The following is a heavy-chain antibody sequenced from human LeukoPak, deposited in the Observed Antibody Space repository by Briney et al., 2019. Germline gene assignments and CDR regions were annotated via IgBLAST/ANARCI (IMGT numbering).Heavy chain of an antibody. V-gene: IGHV3-23*01. D-gene: IGHD3-10*01. CDR1: GFPFSSYA. CDR2: ISNSDDST. CDR3: AKGYYGSGSYGWFDY. Sequence: GGSLRLSCAASGFPFSSYAMSWVRQAPGKGLEWVSTISNSDDSTYYADSVKGRFTISRDNSENTLFLRMNSLRAEDTAVYSCAKGYYGSGSYGWFDYWGQGTLVTVSS. J-gene: IGHJ4*02.